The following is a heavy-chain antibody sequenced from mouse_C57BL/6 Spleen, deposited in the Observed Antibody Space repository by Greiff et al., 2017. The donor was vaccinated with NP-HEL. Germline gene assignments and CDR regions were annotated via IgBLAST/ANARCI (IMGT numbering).Heavy chain of an antibody. J-gene: IGHJ3*01. V-gene: IGHV1-69*01. Sequence: VQLQRSGAELVMPGASVKLSCTASRYTFPSSWMHWVQPRPGQGLEWTGEIHPSDSYTNYHHKSNGKSPLPVDKSSTTAYMQLSRLTSEDSAVYYCARSHYSNYAWFAYWGQGTRVTVSA. CDR2: IHPSDSYT. D-gene: IGHD2-5*01. CDR1: RYTFPSSW. CDR3: ARSHYSNYAWFAY.